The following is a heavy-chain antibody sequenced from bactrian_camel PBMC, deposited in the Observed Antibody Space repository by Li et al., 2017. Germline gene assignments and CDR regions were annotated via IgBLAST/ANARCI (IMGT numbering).Heavy chain of an antibody. D-gene: IGHD3*01. V-gene: IGHV3S42*01. CDR3: AAGEWVAAPDRESEYNY. Sequence: VQLVESGGGSVQTGGSLRLSCAASGSIYSSYCMGWFRQAPGKEREGVAAIDSDGDTGYADSAKGRFTISQDNAKNTLYLQMNSLRPEDTAMYYCAAGEWVAAPDRESEYNYWGQGTQVTVS. CDR1: GSIYSSYC. J-gene: IGHJ4*01. CDR2: IDSDGDT.